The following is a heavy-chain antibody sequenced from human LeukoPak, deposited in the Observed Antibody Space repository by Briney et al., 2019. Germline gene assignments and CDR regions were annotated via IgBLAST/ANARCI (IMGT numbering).Heavy chain of an antibody. D-gene: IGHD1-26*01. V-gene: IGHV4-38-2*02. Sequence: SETLSLTCTVSGYSISSGYYWGWIRQPPGKGLEWIGSIYHSGSTYYNPSLKSRVTISVDTSKNQFSLKLISVTAADTAVYYCVRLPPSGSYGRGPSWGQGTLVTVSS. CDR1: GYSISSGYY. CDR2: IYHSGST. J-gene: IGHJ4*02. CDR3: VRLPPSGSYGRGPS.